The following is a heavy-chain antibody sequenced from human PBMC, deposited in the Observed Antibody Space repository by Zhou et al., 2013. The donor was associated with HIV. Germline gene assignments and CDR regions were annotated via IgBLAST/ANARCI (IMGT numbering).Heavy chain of an antibody. D-gene: IGHD6-19*01. J-gene: IGHJ4*02. CDR1: GYTFTNYG. Sequence: QVQLVQSGAEVKKPGASVKVSCKASGYTFTNYGISWVRQAPGQGLEWMGWITVYNGDTNYAQKLQDRVTMTTDTSTSTAYMELRSLTSDDTAVYYCARDDSSGWPEGFDYWGQGTLVTVSS. CDR2: ITVYNGDT. CDR3: ARDDSSGWPEGFDY. V-gene: IGHV1-18*01.